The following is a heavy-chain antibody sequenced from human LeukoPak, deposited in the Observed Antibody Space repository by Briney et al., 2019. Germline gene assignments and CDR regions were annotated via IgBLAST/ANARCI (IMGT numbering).Heavy chain of an antibody. V-gene: IGHV1-2*02. CDR3: ARAIYDYVWGSYRYPTQYYFDY. CDR1: GYTFTGYY. CDR2: INPNSGGT. J-gene: IGHJ4*02. D-gene: IGHD3-16*02. Sequence: ASVKVSCKASGYTFTGYYMHWVRQAPGQGLEWMGWINPNSGGTNYAQKFQGRVTMTRDTSISTAYMELSRLRSDDTAAYYCARAIYDYVWGSYRYPTQYYFDYWDQGTLVTVSS.